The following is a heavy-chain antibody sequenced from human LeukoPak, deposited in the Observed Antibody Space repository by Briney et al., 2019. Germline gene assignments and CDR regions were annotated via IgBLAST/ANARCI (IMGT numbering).Heavy chain of an antibody. CDR3: ARDYMVRGVIGYYLDY. Sequence: GGSLRLSCAASGFTFSSYATHWVRQAPGKGLEWVAVISYDGSNKYYADSVKGRFTISRDNSKNTLYLQMNSLRAEDTAVYYCARDYMVRGVIGYYLDYWGQGTLVTVSS. D-gene: IGHD3-10*01. J-gene: IGHJ4*02. CDR1: GFTFSSYA. V-gene: IGHV3-30*04. CDR2: ISYDGSNK.